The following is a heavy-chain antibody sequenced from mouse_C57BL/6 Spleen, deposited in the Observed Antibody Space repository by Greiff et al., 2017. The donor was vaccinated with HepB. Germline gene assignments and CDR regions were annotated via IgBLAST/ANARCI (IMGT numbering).Heavy chain of an antibody. Sequence: EVHLVESGGGLVKPGGSLKLSCAASGFTFSDYGMHWVRQAPEKGLEWVAYISSGSSTIYYADTVKGRFTISRDNAKNTLFLQMTSLRSEDTAMYYCARSDYSNSGFAYWGQGTLVTVAA. CDR1: GFTFSDYG. D-gene: IGHD2-5*01. CDR3: ARSDYSNSGFAY. V-gene: IGHV5-17*01. J-gene: IGHJ3*01. CDR2: ISSGSSTI.